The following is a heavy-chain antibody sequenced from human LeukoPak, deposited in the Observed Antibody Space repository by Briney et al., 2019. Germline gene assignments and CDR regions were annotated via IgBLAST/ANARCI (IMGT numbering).Heavy chain of an antibody. Sequence: QPGGSPRLSCASSGFTFRTFAMSWLRHTAGKGLESVSVIRAGGGNTYYSDSLKGRFTISRDNSKSTLYLQMTSLRAEDTGVYYCAKGHSDYGTGFDCWGQGTVVTVSS. V-gene: IGHV3-23*01. D-gene: IGHD4-17*01. J-gene: IGHJ4*02. CDR2: IRAGGGNT. CDR1: GFTFRTFA. CDR3: AKGHSDYGTGFDC.